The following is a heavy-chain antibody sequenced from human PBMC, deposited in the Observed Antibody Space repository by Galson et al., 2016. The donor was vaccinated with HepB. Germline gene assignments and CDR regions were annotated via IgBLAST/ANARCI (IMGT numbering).Heavy chain of an antibody. CDR3: ARDSGTPPPRRGPSSGY. CDR2: IYSTGTT. V-gene: IGHV3-53*01. CDR1: GFTVSNNH. Sequence: SLRLSCAASGFTVSNNHMIWFRQAPGKVLEWVSLIYSTGTTSYADSVKGRFTISRDSSKNTLYLQMNSLRAEDTAIYYCARDSGTPPPRRGPSSGYWGQGTLVTVSS. D-gene: IGHD1-26*01. J-gene: IGHJ4*02.